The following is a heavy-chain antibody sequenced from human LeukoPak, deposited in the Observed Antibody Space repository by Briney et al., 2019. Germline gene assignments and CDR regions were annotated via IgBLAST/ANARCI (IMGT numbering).Heavy chain of an antibody. Sequence: GGSLRLSCAASGFTFSDYTIHWVRQAPGKRLQSVSAITSNGAYTHYADSVKGRFTISRDNSRNAVFLQMGGLRIEDMAVYYCARVKMGATVSDYYYYMDVSGNGTTVTVSS. J-gene: IGHJ6*03. CDR1: GFTFSDYT. CDR2: ITSNGAYT. CDR3: ARVKMGATVSDYYYYMDV. V-gene: IGHV3-64*02. D-gene: IGHD1-26*01.